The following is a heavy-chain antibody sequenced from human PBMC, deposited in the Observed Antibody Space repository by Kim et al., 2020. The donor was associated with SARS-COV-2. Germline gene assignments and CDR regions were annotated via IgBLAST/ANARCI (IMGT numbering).Heavy chain of an antibody. CDR3: AGEGVVAAAGPTFDY. V-gene: IGHV4-34*01. CDR1: GGSFSGYY. J-gene: IGHJ4*02. Sequence: SETLSLTCAVYGGSFSGYYWSWIRQPPGKGLEWIGEINHSGSTNYNPSLKSRVTISVDTSKNQFSLKLSSVTAADTAVYYCAGEGVVAAAGPTFDYWGQG. CDR2: INHSGST. D-gene: IGHD6-13*01.